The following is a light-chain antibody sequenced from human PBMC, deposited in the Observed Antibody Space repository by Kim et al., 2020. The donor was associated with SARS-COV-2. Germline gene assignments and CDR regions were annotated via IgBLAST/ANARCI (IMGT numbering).Light chain of an antibody. V-gene: IGLV3-1*01. CDR3: QAWDGSTAV. CDR2: QDT. Sequence: SYELTQPPSVSVSPGQTASITCSGDKLGNKYASWYQQKPGQSPVLVIYQDTKRPSGIPERFSGSNSGNIATLTISGTQAMDEADYYCQAWDGSTAVFGGGTQLTVL. CDR1: KLGNKY. J-gene: IGLJ3*02.